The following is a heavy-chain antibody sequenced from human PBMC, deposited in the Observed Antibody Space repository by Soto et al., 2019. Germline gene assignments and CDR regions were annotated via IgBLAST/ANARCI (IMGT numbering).Heavy chain of an antibody. Sequence: GSLRLSCAASGFTVSSNYMSWVRQAPGKGLEWVSVIYSGGSTYYADSVKGRFTISRDNSKNTLYLQMNSLRAEDTAVYYCARMELSVYYGMDVWGQGTTVTVSS. D-gene: IGHD1-7*01. J-gene: IGHJ6*02. V-gene: IGHV3-53*01. CDR1: GFTVSSNY. CDR2: IYSGGST. CDR3: ARMELSVYYGMDV.